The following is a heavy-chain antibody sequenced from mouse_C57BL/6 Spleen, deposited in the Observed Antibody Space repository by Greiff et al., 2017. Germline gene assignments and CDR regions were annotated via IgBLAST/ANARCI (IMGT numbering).Heavy chain of an antibody. J-gene: IGHJ4*01. Sequence: QVQLQQSGPELVKPGASVKISCKASGYAFSSSWMNWVKQRPGKGLEWIGRIYPGDGDTNYNGKFKGKATLTADKSSSTAYMQLSSLTSEDSAVYFCARDDYDHYAMDYWGQGTSVTVSS. D-gene: IGHD2-4*01. V-gene: IGHV1-82*01. CDR2: IYPGDGDT. CDR1: GYAFSSSW. CDR3: ARDDYDHYAMDY.